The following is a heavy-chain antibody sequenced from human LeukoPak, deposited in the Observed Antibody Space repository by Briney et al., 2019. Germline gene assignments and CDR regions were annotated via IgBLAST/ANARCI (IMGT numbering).Heavy chain of an antibody. CDR1: GFTVSSNY. J-gene: IGHJ4*02. Sequence: GGSLRLSCAASGFTVSSNYMSWVRQAPGKGLEWVSVIYSGGSTYYADSVKGRFTISRDNSKDTLYLQMNSLRAEDTAVYYCASPPMATTDYWGQGTLVTVSS. CDR3: ASPPMATTDY. D-gene: IGHD5-24*01. V-gene: IGHV3-66*02. CDR2: IYSGGST.